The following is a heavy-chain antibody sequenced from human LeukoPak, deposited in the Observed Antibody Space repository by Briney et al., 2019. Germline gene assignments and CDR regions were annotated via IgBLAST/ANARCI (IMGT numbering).Heavy chain of an antibody. Sequence: PGGSLRLSCAASGFAFSTYGMNWVRQAPGKGLEWVSYISGSGTTIYYADSVKGRFTISRDSAKNSLYLQMNSLRVEDTAVYYCARRFRDWGQGILVTVS. D-gene: IGHD3-16*01. CDR3: ARRFRD. CDR2: ISGSGTTI. J-gene: IGHJ4*02. V-gene: IGHV3-48*04. CDR1: GFAFSTYG.